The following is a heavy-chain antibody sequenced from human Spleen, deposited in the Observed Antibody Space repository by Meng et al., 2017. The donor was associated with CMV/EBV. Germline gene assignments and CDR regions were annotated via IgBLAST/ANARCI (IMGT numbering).Heavy chain of an antibody. CDR2: ISGSGGST. V-gene: IGHV3-23*01. Sequence: GESLKISCAASGFTFSSYAMHWVRQAPGKGLEWVSAISGSGGSTYYADSVKGRFTMSRDNSKNTLYLQMNSLRVEDTAVYYCARDYGGDSYVLYYFDSWGQGTLVTVSS. CDR3: ARDYGGDSYVLYYFDS. J-gene: IGHJ4*02. CDR1: GFTFSSYA. D-gene: IGHD5-18*01.